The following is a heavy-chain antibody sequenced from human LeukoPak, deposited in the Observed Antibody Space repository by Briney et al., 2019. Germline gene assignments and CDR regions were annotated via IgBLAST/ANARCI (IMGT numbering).Heavy chain of an antibody. J-gene: IGHJ6*03. D-gene: IGHD2-21*01. V-gene: IGHV4-34*01. Sequence: SETLSLTCAVYGDSFSGYYWSWIRQPPEKGLEWIGEINHSGSTKYNPSFKSRVTISVDTSKNQVSLKLSSVTAADTAVYYCARGRIASGAYYYYMDVWGKGTTVTVSS. CDR2: INHSGST. CDR3: ARGRIASGAYYYYMDV. CDR1: GDSFSGYY.